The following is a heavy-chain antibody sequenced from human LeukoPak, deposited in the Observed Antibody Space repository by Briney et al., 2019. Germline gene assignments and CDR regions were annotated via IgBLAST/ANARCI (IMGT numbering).Heavy chain of an antibody. V-gene: IGHV3-23*01. J-gene: IGHJ4*02. D-gene: IGHD3-10*01. CDR2: IINSGGST. Sequence: PGGSLRLSCAASGFTFSSYAMSWVRQAPGKGLEWVSAIINSGGSTYYADSVKGRFTISRDNSKNTLYLQMNSLRAEDTAVYYCAKDQGNYGSVYRYFDYWAREPWSPSPQ. CDR1: GFTFSSYA. CDR3: AKDQGNYGSVYRYFDY.